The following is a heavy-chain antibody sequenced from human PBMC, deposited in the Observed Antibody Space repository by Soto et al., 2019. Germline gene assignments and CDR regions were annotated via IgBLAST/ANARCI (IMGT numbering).Heavy chain of an antibody. CDR2: ISSSRSTI. V-gene: IGHV3-48*02. CDR1: GFTFSSYS. J-gene: IGHJ6*02. Sequence: GGSLRLSCAASGFTFSSYSMNWVRQAPGKGLEWVSYISSSRSTIYYADSVKGRFTISRDNAKNSLYLQMNSLRDEDTAVYYCARDTIAVAGSVDSSPTYGMDVWGQGTTVTVSS. D-gene: IGHD6-19*01. CDR3: ARDTIAVAGSVDSSPTYGMDV.